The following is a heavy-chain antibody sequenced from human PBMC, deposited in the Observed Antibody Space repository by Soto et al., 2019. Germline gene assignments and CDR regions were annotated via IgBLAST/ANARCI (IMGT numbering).Heavy chain of an antibody. Sequence: QVQLVQSGAEVKKPGSSVKVSCKASGGTFSSYAISWVRQAPGQGLEWMGGIIHIFGTENYAQKFQGRVTITADESTSTAYTERSSRRAEDTAVYYCARGGTYYYGSGSYYKGSSGFDYWGQGTLVTVSS. CDR2: IIHIFGTE. J-gene: IGHJ4*02. CDR1: GGTFSSYA. D-gene: IGHD3-10*01. CDR3: ARGGTYYYGSGSYYKGSSGFDY. V-gene: IGHV1-69*01.